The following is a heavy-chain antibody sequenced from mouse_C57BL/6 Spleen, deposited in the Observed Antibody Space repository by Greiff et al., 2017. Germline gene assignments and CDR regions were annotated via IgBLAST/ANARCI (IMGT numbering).Heavy chain of an antibody. D-gene: IGHD4-1*01. V-gene: IGHV1-50*01. Sequence: QVQLQQPGAELVKPGASVKLSCKASGYTFTSYWMQWVKQRPGQGLEWIGEIDPSDSYTNYNQKFKGKAPVTVDTSSSTAYMQLSSLTSEDSAVYYCARSKGTGTVDYWGQGTTLTVSS. CDR2: IDPSDSYT. J-gene: IGHJ2*01. CDR1: GYTFTSYW. CDR3: ARSKGTGTVDY.